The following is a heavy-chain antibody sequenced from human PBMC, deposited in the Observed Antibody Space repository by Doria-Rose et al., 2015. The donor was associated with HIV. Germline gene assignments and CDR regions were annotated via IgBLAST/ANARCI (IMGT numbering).Heavy chain of an antibody. J-gene: IGHJ4*02. V-gene: IGHV2-26*01. CDR1: GVSLSSPGMG. CDR3: ARIKSSRWYHKYYFDF. D-gene: IGHD6-13*01. Sequence: QVTLKESGPVLVKPTETLTLTCTVSGVSLSSPGMGVSWIRQPPGKALEWLANNFSDDERSYKTSLKSRLTISRGTSKSQVVLTMTDVDPVDTATYYCARIKSSRWYHKYYFDFWGQGTLVTVSA. CDR2: NFSDDER.